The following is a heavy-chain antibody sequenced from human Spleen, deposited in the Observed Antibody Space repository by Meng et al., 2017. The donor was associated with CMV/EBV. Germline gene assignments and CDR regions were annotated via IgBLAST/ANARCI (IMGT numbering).Heavy chain of an antibody. D-gene: IGHD2-8*02. CDR1: GFTFSSYW. CDR2: INSDGSST. CDR3: ARDGSPVEGYGDV. V-gene: IGHV3-74*01. J-gene: IGHJ6*02. Sequence: GESLKISCAASGFTFSSYWMHWVRQAPGKGLVWVSRINSDGSSTSYADSVKGRFTISRDNAKNTLYLQMNSLRAEDTAVYYCARDGSPVEGYGDVWGQGTTVTVSS.